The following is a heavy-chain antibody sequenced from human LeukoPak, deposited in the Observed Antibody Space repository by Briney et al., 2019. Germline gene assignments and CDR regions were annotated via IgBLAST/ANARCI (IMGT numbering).Heavy chain of an antibody. V-gene: IGHV4-39*01. D-gene: IGHD3-22*01. J-gene: IGHJ6*02. Sequence: SETLSLTCTVSGGSISSSSYYWGWVRQPPGKGLEWIGSIYYSGSTYYNPSLKSRVTISEDTSKNQFSLKLSSVTAADTAVYYCARLIYDSSGYSLYYYYYYGMDVWGQGTTVTVSS. CDR2: IYYSGST. CDR1: GGSISSSSYY. CDR3: ARLIYDSSGYSLYYYYYYGMDV.